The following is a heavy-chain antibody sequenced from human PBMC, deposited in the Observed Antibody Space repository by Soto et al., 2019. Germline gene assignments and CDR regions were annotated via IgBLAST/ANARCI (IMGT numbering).Heavy chain of an antibody. V-gene: IGHV4-39*01. Sequence: ETPSLTFTVSGDSSDTIRYYWGWIRQPPGKGLEWLGSIYYSGTTYYNTSLKSRVTISADPSKNQFSLKLSSVTAADTAFYYCARLSGAFPIINNNLFDXWRQGTLVTVSX. D-gene: IGHD6-25*01. CDR1: GDSSDTIRYY. J-gene: IGHJ5*02. CDR2: IYYSGTT. CDR3: ARLSGAFPIINNNLFDX.